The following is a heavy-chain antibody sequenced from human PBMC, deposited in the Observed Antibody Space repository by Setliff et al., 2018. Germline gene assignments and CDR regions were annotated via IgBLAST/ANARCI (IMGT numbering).Heavy chain of an antibody. CDR1: GYPFTGYY. CDR2: INPNTGAA. CDR3: TRDPTGSNFYNFQFYMDV. J-gene: IGHJ6*03. Sequence: ASVKVSCKAFGYPFTGYYYNHWVRQAPGQGPEWMGWINPNTGAAKYAQQFQGRVTMTRDMSLRTVYLDLSGLTSDDTAVYYCTRDPTGSNFYNFQFYMDVRGKGTTVTVSS. V-gene: IGHV1-2*02. D-gene: IGHD1-1*01.